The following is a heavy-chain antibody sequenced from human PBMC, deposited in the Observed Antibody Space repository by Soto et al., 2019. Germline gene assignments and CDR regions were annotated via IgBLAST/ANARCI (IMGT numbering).Heavy chain of an antibody. Sequence: PGGSLRLSCAVSGFTFSSYGMHWVRQAPGKGLEWVAVISYDGSNKYYADSVKGRFTISRDNSKNTLYLQMNSLRAEDTAVYYCAKDRLTYYYDSSGPFDYWGQGTLVTVSS. CDR1: GFTFSSYG. CDR2: ISYDGSNK. J-gene: IGHJ4*02. CDR3: AKDRLTYYYDSSGPFDY. D-gene: IGHD3-22*01. V-gene: IGHV3-30*18.